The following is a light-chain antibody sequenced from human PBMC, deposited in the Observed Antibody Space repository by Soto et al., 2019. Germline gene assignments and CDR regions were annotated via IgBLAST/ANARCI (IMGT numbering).Light chain of an antibody. CDR1: QSVSSF. V-gene: IGKV3-11*01. Sequence: EIVLTQSPATQSLSPGERATLSCRASQSVSSFLAWYQQKPGQAPRLLIYDVFNRATGIPARFSGSGSGTDFTLTISSLEPEDFAVYYCQQRSNWPLTFGGGTKVEIK. CDR2: DVF. CDR3: QQRSNWPLT. J-gene: IGKJ4*01.